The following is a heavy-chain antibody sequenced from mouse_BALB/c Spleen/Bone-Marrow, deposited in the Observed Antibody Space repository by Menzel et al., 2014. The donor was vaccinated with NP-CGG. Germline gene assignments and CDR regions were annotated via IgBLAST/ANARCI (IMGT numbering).Heavy chain of an antibody. J-gene: IGHJ4*01. V-gene: IGHV2-6-2*01. Sequence: QVQLQQSGPDLVAPSQSLSITCTVSGFSLTSYGVHWVRQPPGKGLEWLVVIWGDGSTTYNSAFKSKLSISKDNPKSQVFLKMNSLQTDDTAMYYCARQGYDGAMDYWGQGTSVTVSS. CDR1: GFSLTSYG. CDR2: IWGDGST. CDR3: ARQGYDGAMDY. D-gene: IGHD2-2*01.